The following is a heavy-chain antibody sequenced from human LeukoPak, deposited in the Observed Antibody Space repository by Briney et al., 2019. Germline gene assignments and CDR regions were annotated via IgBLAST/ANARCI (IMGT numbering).Heavy chain of an antibody. CDR1: GFNFSSYW. D-gene: IGHD3-22*01. Sequence: GGSLRLSCAASGFNFSSYWMTWVRQAPGKGLEWVANIKRDGSEENYVDSVKGRFTISRDNAKNSLFLQMSSLGAEDTAVYYCARDADYYDSSGYYDAFDIWGQGTMVTVSS. CDR3: ARDADYYDSSGYYDAFDI. CDR2: IKRDGSEE. J-gene: IGHJ3*02. V-gene: IGHV3-7*01.